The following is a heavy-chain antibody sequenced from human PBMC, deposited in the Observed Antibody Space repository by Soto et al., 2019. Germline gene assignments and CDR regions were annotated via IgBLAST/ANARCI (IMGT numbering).Heavy chain of an antibody. CDR2: IYHSGST. Sequence: SETLSLTCAVSGYSISSGYYWGWIRQPPGKGLEWIGSIYHSGSTYYNPSLKSRVTISVDTSKNQFSLKLSSVTAADTAVYYCAREIGSYYVAAGNWFDPWGQGTLVTV. J-gene: IGHJ5*02. D-gene: IGHD1-26*01. CDR1: GYSISSGYY. V-gene: IGHV4-38-2*02. CDR3: AREIGSYYVAAGNWFDP.